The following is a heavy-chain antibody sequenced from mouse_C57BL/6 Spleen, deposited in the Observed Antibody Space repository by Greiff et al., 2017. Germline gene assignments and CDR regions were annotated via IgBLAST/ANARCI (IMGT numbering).Heavy chain of an antibody. CDR3: ARSWDLGYFDV. D-gene: IGHD4-1*01. CDR1: GYAFSSYW. CDR2: IYPGDGDT. J-gene: IGHJ1*03. Sequence: VHVKQSGAELVKPGASVKISCKASGYAFSSYWMNWVKQRPGKGLEWIGQIYPGDGDTNYNGKFKGKATLTADKTSSTAYLQLSSLASEDSAVYFCARSWDLGYFDVWGTGTTVTVSS. V-gene: IGHV1-80*01.